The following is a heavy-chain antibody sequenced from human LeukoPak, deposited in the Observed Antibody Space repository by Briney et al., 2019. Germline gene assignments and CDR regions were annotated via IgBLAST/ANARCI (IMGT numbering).Heavy chain of an antibody. D-gene: IGHD2-2*01. CDR1: GYTFTSYD. CDR3: ARISGYCSSTSCYAFYYYGMDV. V-gene: IGHV1-8*01. CDR2: MNPNSGNT. Sequence: ASVTVSCKASGYTFTSYDINWVRQATGQGLEWMGWMNPNSGNTGYAQKFQGRVTITADESTSTAYMELSSLRSDDTAVYYCARISGYCSSTSCYAFYYYGMDVWGQGTTVTVSS. J-gene: IGHJ6*02.